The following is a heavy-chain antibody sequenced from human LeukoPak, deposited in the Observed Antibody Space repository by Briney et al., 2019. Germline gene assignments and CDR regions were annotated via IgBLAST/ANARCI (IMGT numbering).Heavy chain of an antibody. J-gene: IGHJ5*02. CDR1: GFTFSSYS. V-gene: IGHV3-21*01. CDR3: ARDTWYCSGGSCLLNWFXP. Sequence: PGGSLRLSCAASGFTFSSYSMNWVRQAPGKGLEWVSSISSSSSYIYYADSVKGRFTISRDNAKNSLYLQMNSLRAEDTAVYYCARDTWYCSGGSCLLNWFXPWGQGTXVT. CDR2: ISSSSSYI. D-gene: IGHD2-15*01.